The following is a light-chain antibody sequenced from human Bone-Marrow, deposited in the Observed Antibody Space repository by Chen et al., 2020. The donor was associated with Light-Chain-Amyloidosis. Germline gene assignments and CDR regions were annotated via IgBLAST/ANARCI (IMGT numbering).Light chain of an antibody. J-gene: IGKJ3*01. CDR2: GAS. Sequence: VLTQSPGTLSLSPGERATLSCRASQRLSPTYLAWYQQRPGQAPRLLIYGASSMATGIPDRFSGSGSGADFILTISRLEPEDFAIYYCQHYGSSLTFGPGTKVDCK. CDR3: QHYGSSLT. CDR1: QRLSPTY. V-gene: IGKV3-20*01.